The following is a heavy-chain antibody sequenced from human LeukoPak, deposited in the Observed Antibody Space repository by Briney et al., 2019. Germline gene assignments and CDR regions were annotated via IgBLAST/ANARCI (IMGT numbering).Heavy chain of an antibody. Sequence: GRSLRLSCAASGFTFSSYAMHWVRRASSKGLEWVAAISYDGSNKYYADSVKGRFTISRDNAKNSLYLQMNSLRAEDTAVYYCARDQPGLFDAFDIWGQGTMVTVSS. CDR1: GFTFSSYA. CDR2: ISYDGSNK. V-gene: IGHV3-30*04. J-gene: IGHJ3*02. CDR3: ARDQPGLFDAFDI. D-gene: IGHD2-21*01.